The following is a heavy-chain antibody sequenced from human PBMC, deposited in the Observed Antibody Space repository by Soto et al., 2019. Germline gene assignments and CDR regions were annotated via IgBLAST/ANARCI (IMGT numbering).Heavy chain of an antibody. J-gene: IGHJ5*02. CDR2: IYTSGST. D-gene: IGHD2-15*01. CDR3: AGXYCSGGSCYRGAAWFDP. CDR1: GGSISSYY. Sequence: SETLSLTCTVSGGSISSYYWSWIRQPAGKGLEWIGRIYTSGSTNYNPSLKSRVTMSVDTSKNQFSLKLSSVTAADTAVYYCAGXYCSGGSCYRGAAWFDPWGQGTLVTVSS. V-gene: IGHV4-4*07.